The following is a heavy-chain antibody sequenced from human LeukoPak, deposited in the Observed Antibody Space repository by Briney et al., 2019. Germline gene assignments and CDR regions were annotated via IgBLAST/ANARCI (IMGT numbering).Heavy chain of an antibody. CDR2: ISSSSSTI. J-gene: IGHJ3*02. Sequence: PGGSLRPSCAASGFTFSSYSMNWVRQAPGKGLEWVSYISSSSSTIYYADSVKGRFTISRDNAKNSLYLQMNSLRAEDTAVYYCARDKYDFWSGYYIEGAFDIWGQGTMVTVSS. D-gene: IGHD3-3*01. CDR1: GFTFSSYS. V-gene: IGHV3-48*01. CDR3: ARDKYDFWSGYYIEGAFDI.